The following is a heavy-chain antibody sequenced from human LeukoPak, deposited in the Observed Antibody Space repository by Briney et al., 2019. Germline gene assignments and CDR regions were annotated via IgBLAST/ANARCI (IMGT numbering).Heavy chain of an antibody. D-gene: IGHD6-13*01. CDR3: ARPRSGYSSSWYLGTDAFDI. V-gene: IGHV3-48*01. CDR2: ISSSSTI. J-gene: IGHJ3*02. Sequence: GGSLRLSCAASGFTFSSYSMNWVRQAPGKGLEWVSYISSSSTIYYADSVKGRFTISRDNAKNSLYLQMNSLRAEDTAVYYCARPRSGYSSSWYLGTDAFDIWGQGTMVTVSS. CDR1: GFTFSSYS.